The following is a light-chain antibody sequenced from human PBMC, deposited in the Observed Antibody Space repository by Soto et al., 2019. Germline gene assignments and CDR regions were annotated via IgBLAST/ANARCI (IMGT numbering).Light chain of an antibody. Sequence: DIQMTQSPSTLSASVGDRVTITCRASQSISSWLAWYQQKPGKVPKLLIYKASSLESGVPSRFSGGGSGTEITLTISSLQPDDFATYYCQEYHSYSRTFGQGTKVETK. CDR1: QSISSW. CDR3: QEYHSYSRT. CDR2: KAS. J-gene: IGKJ1*01. V-gene: IGKV1-5*03.